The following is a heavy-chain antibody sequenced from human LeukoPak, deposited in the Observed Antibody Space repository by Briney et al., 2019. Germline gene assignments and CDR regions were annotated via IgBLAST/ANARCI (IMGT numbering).Heavy chain of an antibody. CDR3: AKSDYGDLVYYYGMDV. CDR2: ISGSGGST. D-gene: IGHD4-17*01. V-gene: IGHV3-23*01. CDR1: GFTFSSYA. Sequence: PGASLRLSCAASGFTFSSYAMSWVRQAPGKGLEWVSAISGSGGSTYYADSVKGRFTISRDNSKNTLYLQMNSLRAEDTAVYYCAKSDYGDLVYYYGMDVWGQGTTVTVSS. J-gene: IGHJ6*02.